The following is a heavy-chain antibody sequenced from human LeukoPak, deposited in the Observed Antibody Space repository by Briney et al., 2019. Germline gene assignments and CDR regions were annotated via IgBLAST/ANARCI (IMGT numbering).Heavy chain of an antibody. V-gene: IGHV1-18*01. CDR3: ARAPHRGYGDYAGFDY. J-gene: IGHJ4*02. CDR1: GYTFTSYG. D-gene: IGHD4-17*01. Sequence: ASVKVSCKASGYTFTSYGISWVRQAPGQGLEWMGWIGAYNGNTNYAQKLQGRVTMTTDTSTSTAYMELRSLRSDDTAVYYCARAPHRGYGDYAGFDYWGQGTLVTVSS. CDR2: IGAYNGNT.